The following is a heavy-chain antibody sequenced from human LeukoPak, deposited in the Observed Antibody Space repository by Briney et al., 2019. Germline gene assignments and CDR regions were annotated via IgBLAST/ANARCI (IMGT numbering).Heavy chain of an antibody. J-gene: IGHJ5*02. V-gene: IGHV3-11*01. CDR3: AREGITIFGVANSNWFDP. D-gene: IGHD3-3*01. Sequence: GGSLRLSCAASGFTFSDHYMSWIRQSPGKGLECISYISGSGSTIYYADSVRGRFTISRDNAKNSLYLQMNSLRAEDTAVYYCAREGITIFGVANSNWFDPWGQGALVTVSS. CDR1: GFTFSDHY. CDR2: ISGSGSTI.